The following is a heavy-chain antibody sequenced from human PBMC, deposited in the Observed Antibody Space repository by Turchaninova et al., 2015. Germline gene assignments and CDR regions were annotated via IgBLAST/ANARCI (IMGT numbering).Heavy chain of an antibody. D-gene: IGHD4-23*01. CDR1: GGSISSSSYY. V-gene: IGHV4-39*07. J-gene: IGHJ4*02. CDR3: ATRGDYGGTKNYFDY. CDR2: IFYTGRT. Sequence: QLQLQESGPGLVRPSETLSLPCTVSGGSISSSSYYWGWIRQPPGKGLEWIGSIFYTGRTYYNPSLKSRVTTSVDTSKNQFSLKLSSVTAADTAVYYCATRGDYGGTKNYFDYWGQGTLVTVSS.